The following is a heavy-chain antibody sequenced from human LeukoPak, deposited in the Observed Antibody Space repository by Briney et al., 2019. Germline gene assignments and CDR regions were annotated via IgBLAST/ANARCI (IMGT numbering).Heavy chain of an antibody. CDR3: AGNPSRLDHGRKMIGDYGMDV. J-gene: IGHJ6*02. CDR2: VYYSGNT. CDR1: GFTFSSYW. V-gene: IGHV4-59*05. D-gene: IGHD2-21*01. Sequence: GSLRLSCAASGFTFSSYWMHWVRQAPGKGLEWIGSVYYSGNTYYNPSLKSRVTISEDTSKNQFSLKLTSVTAADTAVYYCAGNPSRLDHGRKMIGDYGMDVWGQGTTVTVSS.